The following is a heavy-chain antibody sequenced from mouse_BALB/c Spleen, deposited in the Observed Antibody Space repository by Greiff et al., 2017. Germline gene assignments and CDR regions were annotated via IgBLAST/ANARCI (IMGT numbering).Heavy chain of an antibody. J-gene: IGHJ4*01. CDR3: TRGVDYAMDY. V-gene: IGHV1S127*01. D-gene: IGHD1-1*01. Sequence: QVQLKQPGAELVKPGASVKMSCKASGYTFTSYWMHWVKQRPGQGLEWIGVIDPSDSYTSYNQKFKGKATLTVDTSSSTAYMQLSSLTSEDSAVYYCTRGVDYAMDYWGQGTSVTVSS. CDR2: IDPSDSYT. CDR1: GYTFTSYW.